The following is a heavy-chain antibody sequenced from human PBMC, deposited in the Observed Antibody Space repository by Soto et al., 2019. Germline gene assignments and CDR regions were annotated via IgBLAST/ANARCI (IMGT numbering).Heavy chain of an antibody. J-gene: IGHJ4*02. Sequence: QVHLVESGGGVVQPGRSLRLSCAGSGVTFSGYAVHWVRQTPGKGLEWVTVISDDGSKTYYADSVKGRFSVSRDDSTNMVCLQMSSMRSDDTAVYHCARAYPLTYYFDDWGPGTPVTVSS. D-gene: IGHD3-9*01. CDR2: ISDDGSKT. CDR1: GVTFSGYA. V-gene: IGHV3-30*14. CDR3: ARAYPLTYYFDD.